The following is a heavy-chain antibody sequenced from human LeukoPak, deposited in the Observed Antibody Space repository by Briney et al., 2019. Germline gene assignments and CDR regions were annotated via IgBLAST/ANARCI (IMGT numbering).Heavy chain of an antibody. CDR2: IKTKTDGGTT. Sequence: PGGSLRLPWAASGFTFSNPRMSWVRPAPGKGPEWVGRIKTKTDGGTTDYAAHVKGRFTISRDDSKHTLYLQMNKLKTEDTAVYYCTTDRYYDFWSGYYTRVSNWGQGTLVTVSS. CDR3: TTDRYYDFWSGYYTRVSN. D-gene: IGHD3-3*01. CDR1: GFTFSNPR. J-gene: IGHJ4*02. V-gene: IGHV3-15*01.